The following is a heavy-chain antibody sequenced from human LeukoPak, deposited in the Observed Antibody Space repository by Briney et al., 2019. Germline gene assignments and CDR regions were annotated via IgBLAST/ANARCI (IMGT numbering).Heavy chain of an antibody. Sequence: PGRSLRLSCAASGFTFSSYAMHWVRQAPGKGLEWVAVISYDGSNKYYADSVKGRFTISRDNSKNTLYLQMNSLRAEDTAVYYCVRDRDCSGGSCYSGLYFDYWGQGTLVTVSS. CDR3: VRDRDCSGGSCYSGLYFDY. CDR2: ISYDGSNK. CDR1: GFTFSSYA. D-gene: IGHD2-15*01. V-gene: IGHV3-30*04. J-gene: IGHJ4*02.